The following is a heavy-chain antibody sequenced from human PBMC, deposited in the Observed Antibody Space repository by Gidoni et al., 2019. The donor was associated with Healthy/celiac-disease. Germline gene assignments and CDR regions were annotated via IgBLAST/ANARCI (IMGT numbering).Heavy chain of an antibody. D-gene: IGHD6-13*01. CDR3: AQGYSSLLGFDY. CDR2: ISSSSSYI. J-gene: IGHJ4*02. Sequence: EVQLVESGGGLVKPGGSLRLSCAASGFTFSSYSMNWVRQAPGKGLEWVSSISSSSSYIYYADSVKGRFTISRDNAKNSLYLQMNSLRAEDTAVYYCAQGYSSLLGFDYWGQGTLVTVSS. CDR1: GFTFSSYS. V-gene: IGHV3-21*01.